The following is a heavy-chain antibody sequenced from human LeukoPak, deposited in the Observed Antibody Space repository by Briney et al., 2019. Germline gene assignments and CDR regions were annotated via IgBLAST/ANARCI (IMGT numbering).Heavy chain of an antibody. CDR2: IKQDGSLK. Sequence: GGSLRLSCAASGFTFSSYWMTWVRQAPGKGLEWVANIKQDGSLKYYVDSVKGRFTISRDNSKNTLYLQMNSLGAEDTAVYYCSIGPQRYCSGGYCYGDYWGQGTLVTVSS. CDR1: GFTFSSYW. CDR3: SIGPQRYCSGGYCYGDY. V-gene: IGHV3-7*03. D-gene: IGHD2-15*01. J-gene: IGHJ4*02.